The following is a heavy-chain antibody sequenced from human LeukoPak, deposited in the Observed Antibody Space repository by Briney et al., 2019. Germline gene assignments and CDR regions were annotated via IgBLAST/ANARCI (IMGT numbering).Heavy chain of an antibody. J-gene: IGHJ4*02. D-gene: IGHD2-21*02. Sequence: GGSLRLSCETFGFTFSSYSMNWVRQAPGKGLEWVSYISSSSSTIYYAESVRGRFTISRDNVQSSVYLQMNSLRVEDTAVYYCARDPKTLVTSRRAVDRNPPEYWGLGTLVTVSS. CDR1: GFTFSSYS. CDR3: ARDPKTLVTSRRAVDRNPPEY. V-gene: IGHV3-48*01. CDR2: ISSSSSTI.